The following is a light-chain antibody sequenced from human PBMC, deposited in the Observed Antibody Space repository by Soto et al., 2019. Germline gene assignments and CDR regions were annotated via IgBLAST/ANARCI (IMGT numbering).Light chain of an antibody. Sequence: QLVLTQSPSASASLGASVKLTCTLSSGHSSYAIAWHQQQPEKGPRYLMKINSDGSHSKGDCIPDRFSGSSSGTERYLTIASLQSEDEADYYCQTWGSGSPWVFGGGTKVTVL. V-gene: IGLV4-69*01. CDR1: SGHSSYA. CDR3: QTWGSGSPWV. CDR2: INSDGSH. J-gene: IGLJ3*02.